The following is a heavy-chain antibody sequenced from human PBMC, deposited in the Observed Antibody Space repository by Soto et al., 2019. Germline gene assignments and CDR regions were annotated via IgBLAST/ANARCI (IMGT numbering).Heavy chain of an antibody. CDR2: IYYSGST. Sequence: LSLTCTVSGGSINSYYWSWIRQPPGKGLEWIGYIYYSGSTNYNPSLKSRATISVDTSKNQFTLKLSSVTAADTAVYYCARVPWQWLGGYAFDIWGQGTMVTVSS. V-gene: IGHV4-59*01. J-gene: IGHJ3*02. D-gene: IGHD6-19*01. CDR1: GGSINSYY. CDR3: ARVPWQWLGGYAFDI.